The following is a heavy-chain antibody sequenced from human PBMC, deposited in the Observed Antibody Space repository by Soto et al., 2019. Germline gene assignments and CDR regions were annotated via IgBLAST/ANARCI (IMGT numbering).Heavy chain of an antibody. D-gene: IGHD4-17*01. CDR2: IYYSGST. CDR1: GGSISSSSYY. J-gene: IGHJ6*02. V-gene: IGHV4-39*01. Sequence: PSETLSLTCTVSGGSISSSSYYWGWIRQPPGKGLEWIGSIYYSGSTYYNPSLKSRVTISVDTSKNQFSLKLISVTAADTAVYYCARLPLIPHNTVTTHNYYYYGMDVWGQGTTVTVSS. CDR3: ARLPLIPHNTVTTHNYYYYGMDV.